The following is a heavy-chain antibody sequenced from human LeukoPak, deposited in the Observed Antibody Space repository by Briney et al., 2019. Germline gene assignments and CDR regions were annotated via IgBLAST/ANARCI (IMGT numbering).Heavy chain of an antibody. Sequence: SETLSLTCAVSGGSISSGGYSLSWIRQPPGKGLEWIGYIYHSGSTYYNPSLKSRVTISVDRSKNQFSLKLSSVTAADTAVYYCARSITIFGVVSTFDIWGQGTMVTVSS. J-gene: IGHJ3*02. D-gene: IGHD3-3*01. V-gene: IGHV4-30-2*01. CDR3: ARSITIFGVVSTFDI. CDR2: IYHSGST. CDR1: GGSISSGGYS.